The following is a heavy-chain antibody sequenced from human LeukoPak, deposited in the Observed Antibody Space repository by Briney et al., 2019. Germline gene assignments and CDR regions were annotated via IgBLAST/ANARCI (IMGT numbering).Heavy chain of an antibody. J-gene: IGHJ3*02. V-gene: IGHV1-46*01. D-gene: IGHD6-13*01. CDR3: ARDNSNRRQQLGDAFDI. CDR1: GYTFTSYY. Sequence: GASVKVSCKASGYTFTSYYMHWVRQAPGQGLEWMGIINPSGGSTSYAQKFQGRVTMTRDTSTSTVYMELSSLRSEDTAVYYCARDNSNRRQQLGDAFDIWGQGTMVTVSS. CDR2: INPSGGST.